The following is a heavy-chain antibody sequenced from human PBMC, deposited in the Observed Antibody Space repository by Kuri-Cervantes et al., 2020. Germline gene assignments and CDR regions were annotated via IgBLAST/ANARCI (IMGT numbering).Heavy chain of an antibody. CDR3: ARISVDLYLDYYCMDV. D-gene: IGHD2-8*01. CDR1: GYFISSGYY. Sequence: SETLSLTCTVPGYFISSGYYWGWIRQPPGKGLEWIGNVFHRGTTYYNSSLRSRVTISVDTSKNQFSLKLSSVTAADTAVYYCARISVDLYLDYYCMDVWGKGTTVTVSS. CDR2: VFHRGTT. V-gene: IGHV4-38-2*02. J-gene: IGHJ6*03.